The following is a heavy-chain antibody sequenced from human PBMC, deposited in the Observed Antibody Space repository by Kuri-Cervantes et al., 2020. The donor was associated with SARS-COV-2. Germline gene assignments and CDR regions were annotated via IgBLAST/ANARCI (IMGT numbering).Heavy chain of an antibody. CDR3: ARGRCSSTSCRVGRGAFDI. D-gene: IGHD2-2*01. V-gene: IGHV3-30-3*01. CDR1: GFTLSSYA. J-gene: IGHJ3*02. CDR2: ISYDGSNK. Sequence: LSLTCAASGFTLSSYAMHWVRQAPGKGLEWVAVISYDGSNKYYADSVKGRFTISRDNSKNTLYLQMNSLRAEDTAVYYCARGRCSSTSCRVGRGAFDIWGQGTMVTVSS.